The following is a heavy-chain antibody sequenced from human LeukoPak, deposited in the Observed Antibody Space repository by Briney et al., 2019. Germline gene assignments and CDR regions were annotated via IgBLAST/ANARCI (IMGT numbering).Heavy chain of an antibody. D-gene: IGHD3-22*01. CDR1: GGSISSSSYY. Sequence: SETLSLTCTVSGGSISSSSYYWGWIRQPPGKGLEWIGSIYYSGSTYYNPSLKSRVTISVDTSKNQFTLKLSSVTAADTAVYYCARRYSSGWYGYYYDSSGYSGYFDYWGQGTLVTVSS. J-gene: IGHJ4*02. CDR3: ARRYSSGWYGYYYDSSGYSGYFDY. CDR2: IYYSGST. V-gene: IGHV4-39*01.